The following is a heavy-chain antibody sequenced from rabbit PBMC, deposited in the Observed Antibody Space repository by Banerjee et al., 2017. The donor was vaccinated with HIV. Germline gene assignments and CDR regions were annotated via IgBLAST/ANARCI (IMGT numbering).Heavy chain of an antibody. V-gene: IGHV1S7*01. Sequence: QLKETGGGLVQPGGSLTLSCKASGFDFSSYYMSWVRQAPGKGLEWIGIIYAGKGSTDYASWVNGRFTISSDNAQNTVDLQMNSLTAADTATYFCARDNGYDDYAGFNLWGQGTLV. CDR1: GFDFSSYY. D-gene: IGHD2-1*01. CDR2: IYAGKGST. J-gene: IGHJ4*01. CDR3: ARDNGYDDYAGFNL.